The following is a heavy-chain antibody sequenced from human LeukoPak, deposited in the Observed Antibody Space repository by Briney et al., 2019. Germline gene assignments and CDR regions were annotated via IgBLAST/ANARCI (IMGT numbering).Heavy chain of an antibody. D-gene: IGHD2-8*01. J-gene: IGHJ4*02. Sequence: GGSLRLSCAASGFTFSSFYMHWVRQAPGKGLVWVSRINGDGTIINYADSVKGRFTISRDNAKNSLYLQMDSLRAEDTAVYYCANGGHVDYLGQGTQVTVSS. V-gene: IGHV3-74*01. CDR1: GFTFSSFY. CDR2: INGDGTII. CDR3: ANGGHVDY.